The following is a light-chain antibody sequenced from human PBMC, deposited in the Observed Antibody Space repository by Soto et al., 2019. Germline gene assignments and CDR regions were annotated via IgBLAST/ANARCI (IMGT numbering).Light chain of an antibody. CDR2: DAS. J-gene: IGKJ1*01. CDR3: QQYGSSPRK. V-gene: IGKV3-20*01. CDR1: QSVSSSY. Sequence: EIVLTQSPGTLSLSPGERATLSCRASQSVSSSYLAWYQQKPGQAPRLLIYDASSRATGIPDRFSGSGSGTDFTLTISRLEPEDYAVYYCQQYGSSPRKFGQGTKV.